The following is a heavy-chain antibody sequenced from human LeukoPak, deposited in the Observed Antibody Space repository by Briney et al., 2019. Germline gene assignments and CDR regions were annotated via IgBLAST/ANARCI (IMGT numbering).Heavy chain of an antibody. CDR2: IYTSGST. CDR1: GFTFSSYW. CDR3: ARGPTGGYGHDY. J-gene: IGHJ4*02. Sequence: GSLRLSCAASGFTFSSYWMSWVRQAPGKGLEWIGRIYTSGSTNYNPSLKSRVTISVDTSKNQFSLKLSSVTAADTAVYYCARGPTGGYGHDYWGQGTLVTVSS. V-gene: IGHV4-4*08. D-gene: IGHD3-16*01.